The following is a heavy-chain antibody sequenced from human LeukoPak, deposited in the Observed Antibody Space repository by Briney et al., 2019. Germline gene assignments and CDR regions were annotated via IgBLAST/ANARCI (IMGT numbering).Heavy chain of an antibody. D-gene: IGHD3-22*01. J-gene: IGHJ4*02. CDR3: ARDSHYYDFSG. CDR2: MNPNSGNT. CDR1: GYTFTSYG. V-gene: IGHV1-8*02. Sequence: GASVKVSCKASGYTFTSYGISWVRQATGQGLEWMGWMNPNSGNTGYAQKFQGRVTMTRNTSISTAYMELSSLRSEDTAVYYCARDSHYYDFSGWGQGTLVTVSS.